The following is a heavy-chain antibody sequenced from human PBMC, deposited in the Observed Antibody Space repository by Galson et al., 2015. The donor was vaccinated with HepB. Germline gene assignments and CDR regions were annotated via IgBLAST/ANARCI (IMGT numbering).Heavy chain of an antibody. CDR2: IDSDGSNT. V-gene: IGHV3-74*01. D-gene: IGHD5-24*01. CDR3: VRDRGRDGYAWGPGPIDS. J-gene: IGHJ3*01. CDR1: GSTFSSYW. Sequence: SLRLSCAASGSTFSSYWMQWVRQAPGKGLVWVAFIDSDGSNTRYADFVKGRFTISRDNAKNTVFLQMNSLRAEDGAVYYCVRDRGRDGYAWGPGPIDSWGQGALVTVSS.